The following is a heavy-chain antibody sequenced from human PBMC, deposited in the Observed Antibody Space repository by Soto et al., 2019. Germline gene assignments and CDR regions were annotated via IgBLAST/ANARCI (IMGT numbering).Heavy chain of an antibody. Sequence: EVQLAESGGGLAQPGGSLRLSCAASGFTLSGYAMDWVRQAPGKGLEYVSGISSTGVSTYYADSVQGRFTISRDNSKNTVHVQMGSLRTEDMAVYYCARRARPDFYYMDGWGKGTTVTVFS. D-gene: IGHD6-6*01. CDR1: GFTLSGYA. CDR2: ISSTGVST. CDR3: ARRARPDFYYMDG. J-gene: IGHJ6*03. V-gene: IGHV3-64*07.